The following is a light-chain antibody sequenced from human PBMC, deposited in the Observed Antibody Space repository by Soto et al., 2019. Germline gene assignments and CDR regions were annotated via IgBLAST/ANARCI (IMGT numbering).Light chain of an antibody. CDR1: SSSIGSYS. V-gene: IGLV1-44*01. CDR2: INN. CDR3: AAWDVSLNGYV. Sequence: QSVLTQPPSASGTPGQRVTISCSGSSSSIGSYSVNWFQQLPGTAPKLLIYINNQRPSGVPDRFSGSKSGTSASLAISGLQSEDEADYYCAAWDVSLNGYVFGTGTNVTVL. J-gene: IGLJ1*01.